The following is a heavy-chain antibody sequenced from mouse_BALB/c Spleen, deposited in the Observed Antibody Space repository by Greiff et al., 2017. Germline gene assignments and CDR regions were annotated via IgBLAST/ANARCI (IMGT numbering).Heavy chain of an antibody. CDR2: INPGSGGT. CDR3: ARSSYYGSSDAMDY. J-gene: IGHJ4*01. D-gene: IGHD1-1*01. CDR1: GYAFTNYL. Sequence: QVQLKESGAELVRPGTSVKVSCKASGYAFTNYLIEWVKQRPGQGLEWIGVINPGSGGTNYNEKFKGKATLTADKSSSTAYMQLSSLTSDDSAVYFCARSSYYGSSDAMDYWGQGTSVTVSS. V-gene: IGHV1-54*01.